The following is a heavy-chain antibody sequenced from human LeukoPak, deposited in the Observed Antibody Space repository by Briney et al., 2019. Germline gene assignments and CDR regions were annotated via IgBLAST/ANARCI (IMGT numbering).Heavy chain of an antibody. Sequence: GGSLRLSCAASGFTFSTYAMTWVRQAPGKGLEWVSAIGGTGDSTYYADSVKGRFTISRDNSKNTLYLQMNSLRAEDTAIYYCAKPYDASGNYWAPFDYWGQGTLVTVSS. D-gene: IGHD3-22*01. CDR1: GFTFSTYA. V-gene: IGHV3-23*01. CDR3: AKPYDASGNYWAPFDY. CDR2: IGGTGDST. J-gene: IGHJ4*02.